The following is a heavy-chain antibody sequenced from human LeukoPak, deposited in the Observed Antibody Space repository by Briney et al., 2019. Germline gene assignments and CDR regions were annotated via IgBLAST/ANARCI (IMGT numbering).Heavy chain of an antibody. CDR3: ARGWMNYDIFTGYYVPFDY. J-gene: IGHJ4*02. V-gene: IGHV1-2*02. CDR1: GYSFTGNF. CDR2: INPNSGVT. Sequence: ASVNVSCKTSGYSFTGNFIHWVRQAPGQGLEWMGWINPNSGVTDYAQKFQGRVTMTRDTSISTAYMELSRLRFDDTAVYYCARGWMNYDIFTGYYVPFDYWGQGTLVTVSS. D-gene: IGHD3-9*01.